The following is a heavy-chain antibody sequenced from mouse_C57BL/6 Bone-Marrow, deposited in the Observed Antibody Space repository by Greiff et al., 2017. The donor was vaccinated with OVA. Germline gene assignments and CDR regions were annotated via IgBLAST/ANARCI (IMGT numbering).Heavy chain of an antibody. CDR1: GYTFTSYW. CDR2: IHPNSGST. CDR3: ARTVVRNYYAMGY. V-gene: IGHV1-64*01. D-gene: IGHD1-1*01. J-gene: IGHJ4*01. Sequence: QVQLQQPGAELVKPGASVQLSCKASGYTFTSYWMHWVKQRPGQGLEWIGMIHPNSGSTNYNEKFKSKATLTVDKSSSTAYMQLSSLTSEDSAVYYCARTVVRNYYAMGYWGQGTSVTVSS.